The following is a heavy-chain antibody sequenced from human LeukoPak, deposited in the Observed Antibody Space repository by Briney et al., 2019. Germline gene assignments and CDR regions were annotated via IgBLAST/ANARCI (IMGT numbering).Heavy chain of an antibody. CDR1: GFTFTSYS. Sequence: GGSLRLSCAASGFTFTSYSMSWVRQAPGKGLEWVSGTSDRGDYIYYADSVKGRFTISRDSSKNTLFLQMNSLRAEDTALYFCARKAQYNGHYPLDYWGQGTLVTVSS. CDR2: TSDRGDYI. J-gene: IGHJ4*02. D-gene: IGHD1-7*01. CDR3: ARKAQYNGHYPLDY. V-gene: IGHV3-23*01.